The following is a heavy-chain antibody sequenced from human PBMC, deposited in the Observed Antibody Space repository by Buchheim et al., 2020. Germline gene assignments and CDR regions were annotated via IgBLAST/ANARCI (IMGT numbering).Heavy chain of an antibody. CDR1: GLSLDTSXVG. V-gene: IGHV2-5*02. CDR3: AHSHLWFGERIFGY. CDR2: IYWDDDK. D-gene: IGHD3-10*01. J-gene: IGHJ4*02. Sequence: QITLKESGPTLVKPTQTLTLTCTFSGLSLDTSXVGVGWIRQPPGKALEWLALIYWDDDKRYSPSLNSRLXITKDTSKNQVVLTMTNMDPVDTATYCCAHSHLWFGERIFGYWGQGT.